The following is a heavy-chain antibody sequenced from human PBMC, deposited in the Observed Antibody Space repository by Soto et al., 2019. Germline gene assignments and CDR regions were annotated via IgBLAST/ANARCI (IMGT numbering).Heavy chain of an antibody. CDR3: ARDSGSGSHQEEPDAFDI. CDR2: IIPIFGTA. J-gene: IGHJ3*02. D-gene: IGHD1-26*01. CDR1: GYSFTDYH. Sequence: ASVKVSCKASGYSFTDYHIHWVRQAPGQGLEWMGGIIPIFGTANYAQKFQGRVTITADESTSTAYMELSSLRSEDTAVYYCARDSGSGSHQEEPDAFDIWGQGTMVTVSS. V-gene: IGHV1-69*13.